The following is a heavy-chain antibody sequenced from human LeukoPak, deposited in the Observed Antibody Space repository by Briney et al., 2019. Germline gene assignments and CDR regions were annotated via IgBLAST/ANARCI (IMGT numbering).Heavy chain of an antibody. Sequence: GGSLRLSCAGSGFTFSNYGMHWARQAPGKGLEWAPVIWYDGNNKNYADSVKGRFTIPRDNSKNKLYLKMNSLGAEEQAFYYYARNYGSGRGRDALDIWGQGTMVTVSS. J-gene: IGHJ3*02. CDR3: ARNYGSGRGRDALDI. CDR2: IWYDGNNK. CDR1: GFTFSNYG. D-gene: IGHD3-10*01. V-gene: IGHV3-33*01.